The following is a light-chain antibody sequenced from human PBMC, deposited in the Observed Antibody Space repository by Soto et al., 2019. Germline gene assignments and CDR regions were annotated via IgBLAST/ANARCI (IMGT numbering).Light chain of an antibody. Sequence: DIQMTQSPSSLSASVGDRVTITCRASQSVSSYLNWYQQKPGKAPNLLIYAASSLQSGVPSRFSGSGSGTDFPLTISSLQPEDFATYYCQQSYSTLTFGPGTKVDIK. CDR1: QSVSSY. CDR2: AAS. J-gene: IGKJ3*01. CDR3: QQSYSTLT. V-gene: IGKV1-39*01.